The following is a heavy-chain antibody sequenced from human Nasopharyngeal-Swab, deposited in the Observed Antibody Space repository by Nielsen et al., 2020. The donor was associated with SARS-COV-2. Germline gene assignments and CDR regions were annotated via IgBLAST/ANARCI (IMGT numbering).Heavy chain of an antibody. CDR2: IYYTGST. V-gene: IGHV4-59*08. CDR3: ARHGGWFGELADYYYGMDV. D-gene: IGHD3-10*01. Sequence: SETLSLTCTVSGGSMSGYYWTWIRQPPGKGLEWIGYIYYTGSTNYNPSLKSRVTISIDTSKNQFSLKLSSVTAADTAVYYCARHGGWFGELADYYYGMDVWGQGTTVTVSS. CDR1: GGSMSGYY. J-gene: IGHJ6*02.